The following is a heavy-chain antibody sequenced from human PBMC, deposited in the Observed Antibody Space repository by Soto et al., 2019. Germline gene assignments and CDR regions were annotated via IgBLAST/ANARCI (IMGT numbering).Heavy chain of an antibody. CDR2: IYYSGST. J-gene: IGHJ4*02. V-gene: IGHV4-31*03. CDR1: GGSISSGGYY. D-gene: IGHD2-8*01. Sequence: QVQLQESGPGLVKPSQTLSLTCTVSGGSISSGGYYWSWIRQHPGKGLEWIGYIYYSGSTYYNPSLQRRVTISVDTSKNQFSLTLSSVTAADTAVYYCARDLYGYCTHGVGYAPYCFDYWGQGTLVTVSS. CDR3: ARDLYGYCTHGVGYAPYCFDY.